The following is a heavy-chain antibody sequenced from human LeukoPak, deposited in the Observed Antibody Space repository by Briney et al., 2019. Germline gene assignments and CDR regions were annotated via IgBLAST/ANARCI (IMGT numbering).Heavy chain of an antibody. D-gene: IGHD2-2*01. V-gene: IGHV3-48*03. CDR3: ARVPIEYDAFDI. Sequence: GGSLRLSCAASGFTFSSYEMNWVRQAPGKGLEWVSYISSSGSTIYYADSVKGRFTISRDNAKNSLYLQMNSLRAEDTAVYYCARVPIEYDAFDIWGQGTMVTGSS. CDR2: ISSSGSTI. J-gene: IGHJ3*02. CDR1: GFTFSSYE.